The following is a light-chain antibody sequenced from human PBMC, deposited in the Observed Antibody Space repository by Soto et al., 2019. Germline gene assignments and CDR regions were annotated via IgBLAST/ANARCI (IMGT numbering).Light chain of an antibody. Sequence: DIQMTQSPSSRSASVVGRVMITFRASQSVGNFLNWYQQKPGLPPKYLIYAASNLQSGVPSRFSGSGSGTDFTLTISNLQPEDFATYYCQQSFTTWTFGQGNKGDIK. V-gene: IGKV1-39*01. CDR1: QSVGNF. CDR2: AAS. J-gene: IGKJ1*01. CDR3: QQSFTTWT.